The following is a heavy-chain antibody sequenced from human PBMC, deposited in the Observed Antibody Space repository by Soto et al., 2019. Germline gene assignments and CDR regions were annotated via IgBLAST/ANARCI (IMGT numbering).Heavy chain of an antibody. Sequence: GGSLRLSCAASGFTFNIYAMTWVRQAPGKGLEWVSTTGATGRTTYYSDAVKGRFTVSRDNSKNTLDLQMSNLRAEDTAVYYCAPVHNTSRSFGYWGQGTLVTVSS. CDR1: GFTFNIYA. J-gene: IGHJ4*02. D-gene: IGHD1-20*01. CDR2: TGATGRTT. V-gene: IGHV3-23*01. CDR3: APVHNTSRSFGY.